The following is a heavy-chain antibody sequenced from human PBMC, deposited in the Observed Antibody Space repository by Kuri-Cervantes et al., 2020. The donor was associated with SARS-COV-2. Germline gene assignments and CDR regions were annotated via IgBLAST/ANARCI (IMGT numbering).Heavy chain of an antibody. CDR3: ARDPDSSGWYAGDAFDI. CDR2: INSDGSST. V-gene: IGHV3-74*01. D-gene: IGHD6-19*01. Sequence: GGSLRLSCAASGFTFSSYWMHWVRQAPGKGLVWVSRINSDGSSTSYADSVKGRFTISRDNAKNTLYLQMNSLRAEDTAVYYCARDPDSSGWYAGDAFDIWGQGTRVTVSS. J-gene: IGHJ3*02. CDR1: GFTFSSYW.